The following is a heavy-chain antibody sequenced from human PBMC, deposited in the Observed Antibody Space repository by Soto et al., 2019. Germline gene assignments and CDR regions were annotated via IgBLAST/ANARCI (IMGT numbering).Heavy chain of an antibody. J-gene: IGHJ4*02. CDR3: ATGRREVVAAWKYYFGY. Sequence: LRLSCAASGFTFSSYAMSWVRQAPGKGLEWVSAISGSGGSAYYADSVKGRFTISRDNSKNTLYLQMNSLRAEDTAVYYCATGRREVVAAWKYYFGYWGQGTLVTVSS. D-gene: IGHD2-15*01. CDR1: GFTFSSYA. CDR2: ISGSGGSA. V-gene: IGHV3-23*01.